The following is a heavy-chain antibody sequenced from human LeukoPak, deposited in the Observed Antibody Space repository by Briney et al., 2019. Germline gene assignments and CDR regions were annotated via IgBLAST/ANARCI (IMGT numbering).Heavy chain of an antibody. D-gene: IGHD6-13*01. J-gene: IGHJ4*02. Sequence: GGSLEISCKGSGYSFTSYWIGWGRQMPGKGLEWMGIIYPGDSDTRYSPSFQGQVTISADKSISTAYLQWSSLKASDTAMYYCARRDSSSLFDYWGQGTLVTVSS. CDR3: ARRDSSSLFDY. CDR1: GYSFTSYW. CDR2: IYPGDSDT. V-gene: IGHV5-51*01.